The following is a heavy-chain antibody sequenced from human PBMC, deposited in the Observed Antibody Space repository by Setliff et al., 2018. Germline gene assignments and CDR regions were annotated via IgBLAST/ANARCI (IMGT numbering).Heavy chain of an antibody. CDR3: ASSYIVLMVYAIPGPPDY. Sequence: SETLSLTCSVSGGSISNSDYYWDWIRQPPGKGLEWIGRVYYSGSTYYSPSLKSRVTISVDTSKNQFSLKLSSVTAADTAVYYCASSYIVLMVYAIPGPPDYWGQGTLVTVSS. D-gene: IGHD2-8*01. V-gene: IGHV4-39*01. J-gene: IGHJ4*02. CDR1: GGSISNSDYY. CDR2: VYYSGST.